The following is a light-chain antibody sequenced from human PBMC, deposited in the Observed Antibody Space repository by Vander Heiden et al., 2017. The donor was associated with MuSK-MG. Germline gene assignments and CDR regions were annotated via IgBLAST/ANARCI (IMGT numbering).Light chain of an antibody. J-gene: IGLJ2*01. CDR1: SSTIGSST. V-gene: IGLV1-44*01. Sequence: QSVLTQPPSASGTPGQRVTISCSGSSSTIGSSTVNWCQQLPVTAPKLLVYSNNPRPSRVPDRFSGSKSGTSASLAISWLQSEDEADDYCAAWDDSLNGFVVFGGGTKLTVL. CDR2: SNN. CDR3: AAWDDSLNGFVV.